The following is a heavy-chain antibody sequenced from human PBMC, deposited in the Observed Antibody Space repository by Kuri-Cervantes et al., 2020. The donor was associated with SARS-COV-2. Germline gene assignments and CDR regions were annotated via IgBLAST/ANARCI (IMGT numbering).Heavy chain of an antibody. V-gene: IGHV1-24*01. J-gene: IGHJ3*02. CDR1: GYTLTELS. CDR2: FDPEDGET. CDR3: ARSTPILAAAGNRAFDI. Sequence: ASVKVSCKVSGYTLTELSMHWVRQAPGKGLEWMGGFDPEDGETIYAQKFQGRVTMTEDTSTDTAYMELSSLRSDDTAVYYCARSTPILAAAGNRAFDIWGQGTMVTVSS. D-gene: IGHD6-13*01.